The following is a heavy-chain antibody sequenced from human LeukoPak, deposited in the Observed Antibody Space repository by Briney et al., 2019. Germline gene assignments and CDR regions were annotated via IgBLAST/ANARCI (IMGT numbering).Heavy chain of an antibody. CDR3: AREDGDAFDT. V-gene: IGHV3-48*03. D-gene: IGHD5-24*01. Sequence: GGSLRLSCAASGFTFSSYEMDWVRRAPGKGLEWVSYIGSSGGSRYYADSVKGRFTSSRDNAKNSLYLQMNSLRVEDTAVYYCAREDGDAFDTWGQGTVVSVSS. CDR2: IGSSGGSR. CDR1: GFTFSSYE. J-gene: IGHJ3*02.